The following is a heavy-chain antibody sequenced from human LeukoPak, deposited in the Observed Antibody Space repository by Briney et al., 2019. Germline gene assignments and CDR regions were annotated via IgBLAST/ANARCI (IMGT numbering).Heavy chain of an antibody. CDR2: LYYRCHT. J-gene: IGHJ5*02. CDR3: ARHGARNEALNWFDP. CDR1: GGSISSSSYY. V-gene: IGHV4-39*01. Sequence: PSETLSLTCTVSGGSISSSSYYWGWIRQPPGKGLEWIGRLYYRCHTCYNPSIKSRVTISVDTSKNQFSLKLSSVNAADTAVYYCARHGARNEALNWFDPWGQGTLVTVSS.